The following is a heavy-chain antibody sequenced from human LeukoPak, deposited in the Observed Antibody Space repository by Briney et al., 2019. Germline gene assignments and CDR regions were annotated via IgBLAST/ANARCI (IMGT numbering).Heavy chain of an antibody. Sequence: SGPTLVNPTQTLTLTCTFSGFSLSTSGVGVGWIRQPPGKALEWLALIYWDDDERYSPSLRSRLTITKDTSKNQVVLTTTNMDPVDTATYYCAHRSVGWSYFDYWGQGTLVTVSS. V-gene: IGHV2-5*02. CDR1: GFSLSTSGVG. J-gene: IGHJ4*02. D-gene: IGHD6-19*01. CDR2: IYWDDDE. CDR3: AHRSVGWSYFDY.